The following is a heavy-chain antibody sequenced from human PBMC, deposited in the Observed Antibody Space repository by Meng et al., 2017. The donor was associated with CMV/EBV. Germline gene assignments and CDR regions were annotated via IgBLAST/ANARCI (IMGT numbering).Heavy chain of an antibody. CDR2: ISAYNGNT. CDR1: GYTFTSYG. D-gene: IGHD3-3*01. J-gene: IGHJ5*02. Sequence: SVNFSCKASGYTFTSYGISWVRQAPGQGLEWMGWISAYNGNTNYAQKLQGRVTMTTDTSTSTAYMELRSLRSDDTAVYYCARETTYYDFWSGYYIPRWFDPWGQGTLVTVSS. CDR3: ARETTYYDFWSGYYIPRWFDP. V-gene: IGHV1-18*01.